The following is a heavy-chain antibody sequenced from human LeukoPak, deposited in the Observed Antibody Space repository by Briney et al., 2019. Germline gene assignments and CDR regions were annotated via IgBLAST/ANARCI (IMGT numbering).Heavy chain of an antibody. CDR2: IIPIFGTA. D-gene: IGHD1-26*01. CDR1: GGTFSSYA. J-gene: IGHJ6*02. V-gene: IGHV1-69*13. Sequence: SVKVSCEASGGTFSSYAISWVRQAPGQGLEWMGGIIPIFGTANYAQKFQSRVTITADESTSTAYMELSSLRSEDTAVYYCARGAYSGSYSLYYYYGMDVWGQGTTVTVSS. CDR3: ARGAYSGSYSLYYYYGMDV.